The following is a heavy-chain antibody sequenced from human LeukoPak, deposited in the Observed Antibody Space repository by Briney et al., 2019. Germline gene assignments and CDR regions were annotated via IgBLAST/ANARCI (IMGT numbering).Heavy chain of an antibody. CDR1: GGSISSSSYY. J-gene: IGHJ4*02. V-gene: IGHV4-39*01. Sequence: SETLSLTCTVSGGSISSSSYYWGWIRQPPGKGLEWIGSIYYSGSTYYNPSLKSRVTISVDTSKNQFSLKLSSVTAADTAVYYCARRRAVAGSSDYWGQGTLVTVSS. CDR3: ARRRAVAGSSDY. CDR2: IYYSGST. D-gene: IGHD6-19*01.